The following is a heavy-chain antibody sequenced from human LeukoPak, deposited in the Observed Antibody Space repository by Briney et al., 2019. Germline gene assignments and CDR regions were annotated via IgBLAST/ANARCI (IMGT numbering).Heavy chain of an antibody. CDR1: GYTLTKLS. Sequence: ASVKVSCKVSGYTLTKLSMHWVRQAPGKGLEWMGGFDPEDGETIYAQKFQGRVTMTEDTSTDTAYMELSSLRSEDTAVYYCATGGPSYCSSTSCYFGWFDPWGQGTLVTVSS. CDR3: ATGGPSYCSSTSCYFGWFDP. J-gene: IGHJ5*02. V-gene: IGHV1-24*01. D-gene: IGHD2-2*01. CDR2: FDPEDGET.